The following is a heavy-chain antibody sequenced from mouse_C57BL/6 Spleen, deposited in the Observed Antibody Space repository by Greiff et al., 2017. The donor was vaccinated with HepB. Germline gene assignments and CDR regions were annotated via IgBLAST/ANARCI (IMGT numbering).Heavy chain of an antibody. D-gene: IGHD1-1*01. CDR3: ARKGTTVVAGDY. CDR1: GYTFTSYW. V-gene: IGHV1-69*01. Sequence: QVQLQQPGAELVMPGASVKLSCKASGYTFTSYWMHWVKQRPGQGLEWIGEIEPYDSYTNYNQKFKGKATLTGDKSSSTAYMQLSSLTSEDSAVYYSARKGTTVVAGDYWGQGTTLTVSS. J-gene: IGHJ2*01. CDR2: IEPYDSYT.